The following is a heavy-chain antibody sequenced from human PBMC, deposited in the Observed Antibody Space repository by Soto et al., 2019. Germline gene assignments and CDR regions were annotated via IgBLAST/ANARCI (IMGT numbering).Heavy chain of an antibody. J-gene: IGHJ5*02. V-gene: IGHV4-34*01. CDR2: INHSGST. D-gene: IGHD3-10*01. Sequence: QVQLQQWGAGLLKPSETLSLTCAVYGGSFSGYYWSWIRQPPGKGLEWIGEINHSGSTNYNPSLKSRVTISVHTSKNQFSLKLSSVTAADTAVYYCASRGVRGATARQPFDPWGQGTLVTVSS. CDR3: ASRGVRGATARQPFDP. CDR1: GGSFSGYY.